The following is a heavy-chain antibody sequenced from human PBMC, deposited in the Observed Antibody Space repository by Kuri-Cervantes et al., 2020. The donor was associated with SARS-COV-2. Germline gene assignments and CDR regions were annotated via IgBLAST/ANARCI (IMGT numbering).Heavy chain of an antibody. CDR2: ISESGGTK. J-gene: IGHJ4*02. D-gene: IGHD4-17*01. Sequence: GGSLRLSCVASGFSFSSYEMNWVRQAPGKGLEWVSYISESGGTKLYADSVKGRFTISRDNSKNSLYLQMNSLRAEDTALYYCAKDTNDYGDFTNFDYWGQGTLVTVSS. CDR1: GFSFSSYE. CDR3: AKDTNDYGDFTNFDY. V-gene: IGHV3-48*03.